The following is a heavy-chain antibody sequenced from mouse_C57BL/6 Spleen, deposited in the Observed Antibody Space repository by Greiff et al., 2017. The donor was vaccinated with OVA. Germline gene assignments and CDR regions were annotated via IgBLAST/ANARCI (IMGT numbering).Heavy chain of an antibody. CDR1: GYAFTNYL. CDR2: INPGSGGT. Sequence: QVHVKQSGAELVRPGTSVKVSCKASGYAFTNYLIEWVKQRPGQGLEWIGVINPGSGGTNYNEKFKGKATLTADKSSSTAYMQLSSLTSEDSAVYFCARSDYYGSSYRYFDVWGTGTTVTVSS. CDR3: ARSDYYGSSYRYFDV. V-gene: IGHV1-54*01. D-gene: IGHD1-1*01. J-gene: IGHJ1*03.